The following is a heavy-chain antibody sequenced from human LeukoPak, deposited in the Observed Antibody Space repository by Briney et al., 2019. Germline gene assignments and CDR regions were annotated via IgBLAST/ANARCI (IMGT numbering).Heavy chain of an antibody. J-gene: IGHJ6*02. Sequence: PGRSLRLSCAASGFTFSTYAMHWVRQAPGKGLEWVAVISYDGSNKYYADSVKGRFTISRDNSKNTLYLQMNSLRAEDTAVYYCARGMRHFDWWHYGMDVWGQGTTVTVSS. CDR1: GFTFSTYA. CDR2: ISYDGSNK. V-gene: IGHV3-30-3*01. CDR3: ARGMRHFDWWHYGMDV. D-gene: IGHD3-9*01.